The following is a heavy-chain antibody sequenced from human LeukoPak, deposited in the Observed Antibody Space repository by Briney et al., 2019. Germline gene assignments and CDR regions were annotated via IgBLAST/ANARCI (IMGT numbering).Heavy chain of an antibody. CDR1: GGTFSSYA. J-gene: IGHJ6*02. Sequence: ASVKVSCKASGGTFSSYAINWVRQATGQGLEWMGWMNPNSGNTGYAQKFQGRVTMTRNTSISTAYMELSSLRSEDTAVYYCARVPRGRWFGELFYGMDVWGQGTTVTVSS. D-gene: IGHD3-10*01. V-gene: IGHV1-8*02. CDR3: ARVPRGRWFGELFYGMDV. CDR2: MNPNSGNT.